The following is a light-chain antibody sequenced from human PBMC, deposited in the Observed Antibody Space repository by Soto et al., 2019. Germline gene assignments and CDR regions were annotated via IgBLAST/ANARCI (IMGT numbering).Light chain of an antibody. CDR1: QSININ. J-gene: IGKJ5*01. V-gene: IGKV3-15*01. CDR3: QQYDNWPIT. Sequence: EIVLTQSPATLSVSLGDSATLSCRASQSININLAWYQQKPGQAPRLLIYGASTRATGLPARFSGSGSGTEFTLIISSLQSEDSAVYYCQQYDNWPITFGQGTRLEIK. CDR2: GAS.